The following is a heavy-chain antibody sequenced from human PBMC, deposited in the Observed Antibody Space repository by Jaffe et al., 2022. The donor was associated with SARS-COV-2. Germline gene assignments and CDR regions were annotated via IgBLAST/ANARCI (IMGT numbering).Heavy chain of an antibody. V-gene: IGHV3-7*03. CDR2: IKEDGSDK. J-gene: IGHJ4*02. D-gene: IGHD6-19*01. Sequence: EVQLVESGGGLVQPGGSLRLSCVASGFTFRSYWMTWARQAPGKGLEWLASIKEDGSDKYYVDSVKGRFTISKDNAKDSVFLEMNSLRAEDTAVYYCARRRSGDGWTVDYWGQGTLVTVSS. CDR3: ARRRSGDGWTVDY. CDR1: GFTFRSYW.